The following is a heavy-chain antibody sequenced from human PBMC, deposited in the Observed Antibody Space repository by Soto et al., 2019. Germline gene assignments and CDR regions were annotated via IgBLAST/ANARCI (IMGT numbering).Heavy chain of an antibody. V-gene: IGHV3-30*03. CDR2: ISYDGRNK. CDR1: GFTFSSYG. CDR3: ARLMEPQLGY. J-gene: IGHJ4*02. D-gene: IGHD6-13*01. Sequence: QVQLVESGGGVVQPGRSLRLSCAASGFTFSSYGMHWVRQAPGKGLEWVAFISYDGRNKYYADSVKGRFTISRDNSKNPLYLQMNSLRAEDTAVYYCARLMEPQLGYWGQGTLVTVSS.